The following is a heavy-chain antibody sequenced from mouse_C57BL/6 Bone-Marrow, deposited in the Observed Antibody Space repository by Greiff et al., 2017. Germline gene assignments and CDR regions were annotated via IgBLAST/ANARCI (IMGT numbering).Heavy chain of an antibody. CDR2: IWSGGST. CDR3: ARHEDENYYAMDY. J-gene: IGHJ4*01. V-gene: IGHV2-2*01. CDR1: GFSLTSYG. Sequence: VKLEESGPGLVQPSQSLSITCTVSGFSLTSYGVHWVRQSPGKGLEWLGVIWSGGSTDYNAAFISRLSISKDNSKSQVFFKMNSLQADDTAIYYCARHEDENYYAMDYWGQGTSVTVSS.